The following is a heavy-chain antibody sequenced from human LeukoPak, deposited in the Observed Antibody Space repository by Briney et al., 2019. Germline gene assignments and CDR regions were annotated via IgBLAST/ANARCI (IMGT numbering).Heavy chain of an antibody. J-gene: IGHJ6*03. CDR2: IYYSGST. Sequence: PSETLSLTCTVSGGSISSYYWSWIRQPPGKGLEWIGYIYYSGSTNYNPSLKSRVTISVDTSKNQFSLKLSSVTAADTAVYYCARDRAGHHSSSLDYYYYMDVWGKGTTVTVSS. D-gene: IGHD6-13*01. CDR3: ARDRAGHHSSSLDYYYYMDV. V-gene: IGHV4-59*12. CDR1: GGSISSYY.